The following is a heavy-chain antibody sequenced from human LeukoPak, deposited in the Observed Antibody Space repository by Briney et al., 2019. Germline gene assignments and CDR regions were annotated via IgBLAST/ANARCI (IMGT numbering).Heavy chain of an antibody. J-gene: IGHJ4*02. Sequence: ASVKVSCKASGYTFTGYYMHWVRQAPGQGLEWMGWINPNSGGTNYAQKFQGRVTMTRDTSISTAYMELSRLRSDDTAVYYCARDPKSSGHFDYWGQGTLVTVSS. CDR2: INPNSGGT. CDR3: ARDPKSSGHFDY. D-gene: IGHD6-19*01. CDR1: GYTFTGYY. V-gene: IGHV1-2*02.